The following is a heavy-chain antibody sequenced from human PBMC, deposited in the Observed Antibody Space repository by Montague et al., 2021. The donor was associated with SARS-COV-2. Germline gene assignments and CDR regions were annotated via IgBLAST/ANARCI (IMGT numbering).Heavy chain of an antibody. D-gene: IGHD1-26*01. CDR2: ISYTGST. V-gene: IGHV4-39*01. CDR1: GDSMSGSNFY. J-gene: IGHJ5*02. Sequence: SETLSLTCSVSGDSMSGSNFYWGWIRQPPGKGLESIGSISYTGSTSYNASLKSRVTMSVDTSKNEFSLRLSSVTASDTAVYYCARLYIQKTLVGASRRRWFDPWGQGTLVTVSS. CDR3: ARLYIQKTLVGASRRRWFDP.